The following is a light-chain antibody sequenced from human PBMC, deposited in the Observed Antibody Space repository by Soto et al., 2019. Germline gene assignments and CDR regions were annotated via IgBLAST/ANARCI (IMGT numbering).Light chain of an antibody. V-gene: IGKV1-5*03. Sequence: DIQMTQSPATLSASVGDRVTITCRASHSINKWLAWYQQRPGKAPKLLIYKASSLQSGVPSRFSGSGSGTEFTFTISCLQPDDFAIYYCQQNNSYPLTFGGGTKMEIK. CDR1: HSINKW. J-gene: IGKJ4*01. CDR3: QQNNSYPLT. CDR2: KAS.